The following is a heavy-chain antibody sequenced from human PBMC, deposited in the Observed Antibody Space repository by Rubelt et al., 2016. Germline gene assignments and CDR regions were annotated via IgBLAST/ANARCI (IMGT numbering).Heavy chain of an antibody. V-gene: IGHV3-74*01. CDR2: INIDGYST. Sequence: RINIDGYSTSYADSVKGRFTISRDNAKNSLYLQMNSLRAEDTAVYYCARLATNDAFDIWGQGTMVTVSS. CDR3: ARLATNDAFDI. J-gene: IGHJ3*02.